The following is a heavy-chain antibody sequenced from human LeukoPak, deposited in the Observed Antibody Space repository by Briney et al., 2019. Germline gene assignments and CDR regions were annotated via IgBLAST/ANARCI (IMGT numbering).Heavy chain of an antibody. CDR1: GGSISAYY. V-gene: IGHV4-59*08. CDR3: ATSASIAAAGTFDY. Sequence: PSETLSLTCTVSGGSISAYYWSWIRQPPGKGLEWIGYISYSGSTNYNPSLKSRVTISVDTSKNQFSLKLSSVTAADTAVYYCATSASIAAAGTFDYWGQGTLVTVSS. J-gene: IGHJ4*02. CDR2: ISYSGST. D-gene: IGHD6-13*01.